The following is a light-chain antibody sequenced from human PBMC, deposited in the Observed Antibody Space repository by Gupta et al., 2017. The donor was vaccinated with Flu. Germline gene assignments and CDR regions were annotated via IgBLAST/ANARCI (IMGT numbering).Light chain of an antibody. J-gene: IGKJ4*01. CDR3: QHKYNRPIT. Sequence: DIEMTQSPSSLSASVLDRVTITCRARQDISNYLNWYQQKPGKAPKLLIYDASTGETGVPSRFSGSGYGTDFTFTISSRQPEDFAKYYCQHKYNRPITLGRGTXVEIK. CDR2: DAS. CDR1: QDISNY. V-gene: IGKV1-33*01.